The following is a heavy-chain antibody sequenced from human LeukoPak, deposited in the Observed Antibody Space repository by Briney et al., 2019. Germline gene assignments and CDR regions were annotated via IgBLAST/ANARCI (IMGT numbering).Heavy chain of an antibody. CDR1: GFTFSSYW. CDR2: IKQDGSEK. V-gene: IGHV3-7*01. J-gene: IGHJ3*02. CDR3: AREIVGADDAFDI. D-gene: IGHD1-26*01. Sequence: GGSLRLSCAASGFTFSSYWMSWVRQAPGKGLEWVANIKQDGSEKYYVDSVKGRFTISRDNAKNSLYLQMNSLRAEDTAVYYCAREIVGADDAFDIWGQGTMVTVSS.